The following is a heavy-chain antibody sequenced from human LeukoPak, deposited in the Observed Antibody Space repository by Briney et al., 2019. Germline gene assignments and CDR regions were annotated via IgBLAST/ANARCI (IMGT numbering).Heavy chain of an antibody. V-gene: IGHV1-69*13. CDR2: IIPIFGTA. CDR3: ARTSTSYHFFDY. D-gene: IGHD2-2*01. Sequence: SVKVSCKASGGTFSSYAISWVRQAPGRGLEWMGGIIPIFGTANYAQKFQGRVTITADESTSTAYMELSSLRSDDTAVYYCARTSTSYHFFDYWGQGTLVTVSS. CDR1: GGTFSSYA. J-gene: IGHJ4*02.